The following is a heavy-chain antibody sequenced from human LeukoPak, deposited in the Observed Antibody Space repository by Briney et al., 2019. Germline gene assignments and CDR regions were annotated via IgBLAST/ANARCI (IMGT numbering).Heavy chain of an antibody. CDR2: INHSGST. CDR3: AREGYGDYALRAFDI. V-gene: IGHV4-34*01. Sequence: PSETLSLTCAVYGGSFSGYYWSWIRQPPGKGLEWIGEINHSGSTNYNPSLKSRVTISVDTSKNQFSLKLSSVTAADTAVYYCAREGYGDYALRAFDIWGQGTMVTVSS. CDR1: GGSFSGYY. J-gene: IGHJ3*02. D-gene: IGHD4-17*01.